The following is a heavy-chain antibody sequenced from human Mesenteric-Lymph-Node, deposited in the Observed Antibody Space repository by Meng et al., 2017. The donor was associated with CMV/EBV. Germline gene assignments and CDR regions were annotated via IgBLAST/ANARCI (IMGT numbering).Heavy chain of an antibody. V-gene: IGHV3-30*02. CDR3: AKDSRYSGSFSDAFDI. Sequence: GESLKISCAASGFTFSSYGMHWVRQAPGKGLEWVAFIRYDGSNKYYADSVKGRFTISRDNSKNTLYLQMNSLRAEDTAVYYCAKDSRYSGSFSDAFDIWGQGTTVTVSS. D-gene: IGHD1-26*01. CDR1: GFTFSSYG. J-gene: IGHJ3*02. CDR2: IRYDGSNK.